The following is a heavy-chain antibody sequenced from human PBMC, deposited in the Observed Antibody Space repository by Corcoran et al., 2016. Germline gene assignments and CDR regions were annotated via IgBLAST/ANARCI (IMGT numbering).Heavy chain of an antibody. J-gene: IGHJ5*02. V-gene: IGHV4-34*01. CDR1: GGSFRGYS. D-gene: IGHD6-19*01. Sequence: QVQLQQWGAGLLMPSETLSLTCAVYGGSFRGYSWSWIRQSPGKGPEWVGEINHSGSTNYNPSLKSRVTISITTSKNQFSLTLSSVTAADTAVYYCATAPEGLAVAGEVSWFDPWGQGTLVTVSS. CDR2: INHSGST. CDR3: ATAPEGLAVAGEVSWFDP.